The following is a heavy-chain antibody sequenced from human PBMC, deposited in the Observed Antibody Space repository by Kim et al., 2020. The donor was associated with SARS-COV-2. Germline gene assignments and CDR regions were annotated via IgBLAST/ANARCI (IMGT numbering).Heavy chain of an antibody. CDR2: IYYSGST. V-gene: IGHV4-31*03. D-gene: IGHD3-22*01. CDR1: GGSISSGGYY. CDR3: ARTLYYYDSSGYYSTFLFDY. J-gene: IGHJ4*02. Sequence: SETLSLTCTVSGGSISSGGYYWSWIRQHPGKGLEWIGYIYYSGSTYYNPSLKSRVTISVDTSKNQFSLKLSSVTAADTAVYYCARTLYYYDSSGYYSTFLFDYWGQGTLVTVSS.